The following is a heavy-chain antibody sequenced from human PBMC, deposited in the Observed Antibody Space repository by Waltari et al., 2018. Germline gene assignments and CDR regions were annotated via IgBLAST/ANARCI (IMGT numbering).Heavy chain of an antibody. Sequence: QVQLQQWGAGLLKPSETLSVTCTVYGGSFSNYYWTWIRQSPGKGLEWIGEINHSGSTIYNPSLKSRLSISVETSKNQFSLKLSFVSAADTAVHYCAREVRLNSYYYAMDVWGQGTTVTVSS. J-gene: IGHJ6*02. D-gene: IGHD4-17*01. CDR3: AREVRLNSYYYAMDV. CDR2: INHSGST. V-gene: IGHV4-34*02. CDR1: GGSFSNYY.